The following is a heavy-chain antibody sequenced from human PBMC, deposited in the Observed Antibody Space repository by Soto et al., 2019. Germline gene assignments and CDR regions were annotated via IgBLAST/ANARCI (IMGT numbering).Heavy chain of an antibody. CDR2: ISYTGST. CDR3: VGDGNNWNDFDY. V-gene: IGHV4-59*12. CDR1: GDSISSYY. D-gene: IGHD1-20*01. Sequence: SETLSLTCTVSGDSISSYYWSWIRQPPGKVLEWVGYISYTGSTIYNPSLESRATISRDNAKNSLYLQMNSLRVEDTAVYYCVGDGNNWNDFDYWGQGTLVTVSS. J-gene: IGHJ4*02.